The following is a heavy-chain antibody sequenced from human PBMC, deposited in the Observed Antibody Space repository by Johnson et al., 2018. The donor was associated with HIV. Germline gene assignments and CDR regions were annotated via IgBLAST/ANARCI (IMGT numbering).Heavy chain of an antibody. Sequence: VQLVESGGSVVQPGRSLRLSCAASGFTFSNYAMHWVRQAPGKGLEWVAVISYDGSSKYYADSVKGRFTISRDNSKNTLYLQMNSLRAEDTSVYYCARDRGIAVAGTGAFDIWGQGTMVTVSS. CDR1: GFTFSNYA. J-gene: IGHJ3*02. V-gene: IGHV3-30-3*01. CDR2: ISYDGSSK. D-gene: IGHD6-19*01. CDR3: ARDRGIAVAGTGAFDI.